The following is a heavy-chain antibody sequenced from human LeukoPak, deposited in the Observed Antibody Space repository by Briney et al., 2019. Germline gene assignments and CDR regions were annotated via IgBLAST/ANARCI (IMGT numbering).Heavy chain of an antibody. D-gene: IGHD3-10*01. CDR1: GFTFSSYE. CDR3: ARAGGFGESPDY. Sequence: GGSLRLSCAASGFTFSSYEMNWVRQAPGKGLEWVSYISSSGSTIYYADSVKGRFTISRDNAKNSLYLQMNSLRAEDTAVYYCARAGGFGESPDYWGQGTLVTVSS. J-gene: IGHJ4*02. V-gene: IGHV3-48*03. CDR2: ISSSGSTI.